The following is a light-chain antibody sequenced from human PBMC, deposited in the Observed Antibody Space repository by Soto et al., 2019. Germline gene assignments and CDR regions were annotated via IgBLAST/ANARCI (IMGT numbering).Light chain of an antibody. Sequence: EIVMTQSPATLSLSPGERATLSCRASQSVSSNLSWYQQKPGQAPRLLIYCASTRATGIPARFSGSGSGTEFTLTISRLQSEDFSVYYSQQYNNWPPMAFGQGTKVEIK. CDR1: QSVSSN. V-gene: IGKV3-15*01. J-gene: IGKJ1*01. CDR2: CAS. CDR3: QQYNNWPPMA.